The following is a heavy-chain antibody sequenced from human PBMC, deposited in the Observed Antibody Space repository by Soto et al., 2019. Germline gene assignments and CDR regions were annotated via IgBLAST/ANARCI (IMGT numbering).Heavy chain of an antibody. Sequence: QVQLQESGPGLVKPSETLSLTCIVSGGSISRYYGSGIRQPPGKGLEWIGYIYYSASTNYNPSLTSRVTISVDTSKNQFSLQLSSVTAADTAVYYGAGTSGYCSGGSCPTVVAYGGQGTLVTVSS. CDR1: GGSISRYY. J-gene: IGHJ4*02. CDR3: AGTSGYCSGGSCPTVVAY. D-gene: IGHD2-15*01. CDR2: IYYSAST. V-gene: IGHV4-59*01.